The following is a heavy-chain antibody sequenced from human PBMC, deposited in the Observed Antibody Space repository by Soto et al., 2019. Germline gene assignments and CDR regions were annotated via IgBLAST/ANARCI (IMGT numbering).Heavy chain of an antibody. J-gene: IGHJ5*02. D-gene: IGHD4-4*01. CDR3: VRGGSNYAS. CDR2: IKPDESEK. CDR1: GCTFSDSW. V-gene: IGHV3-7*01. Sequence: EVQLVESGGGFVQPGGSLRLSCTASGCTFSDSWMTWVRQAPGKGLEWVARIKPDESEKKYADSVKGRFSISRDNAKNSMYLQMDSLRGEDTAVYYCVRGGSNYASWGQGTLVTVSS.